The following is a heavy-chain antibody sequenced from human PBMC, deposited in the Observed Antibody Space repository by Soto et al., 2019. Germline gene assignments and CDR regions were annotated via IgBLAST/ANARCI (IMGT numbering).Heavy chain of an antibody. CDR3: ARGSWDDVSGHYYMDV. CDR1: GDSVSSNSAG. J-gene: IGHJ6*03. Sequence: SQTLSLTCXISGDSVSSNSAGWNWIRQTPSRGLEWLGRTYYKSKWYYTYAASVKSRITVSPDTSKNQFSLQLTSVTPEDTAVYYCARGSWDDVSGHYYMDVWDKGTTVTVSS. CDR2: TYYKSKWYY. V-gene: IGHV6-1*01. D-gene: IGHD1-1*01.